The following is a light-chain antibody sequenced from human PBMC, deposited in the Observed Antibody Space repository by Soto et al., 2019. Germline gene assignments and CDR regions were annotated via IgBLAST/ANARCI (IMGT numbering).Light chain of an antibody. V-gene: IGKV3-15*01. Sequence: EIVMTESPTTPSLAPRGKTTLSCRASQSVSNNLAWYQKKPGQAPRLLIYGASTRATGIPARFSGGGSGTEFTLTISSLQSEDFAVYYCQQYNNWWTFGQGTRVEIK. CDR2: GAS. CDR3: QQYNNWWT. J-gene: IGKJ1*01. CDR1: QSVSNN.